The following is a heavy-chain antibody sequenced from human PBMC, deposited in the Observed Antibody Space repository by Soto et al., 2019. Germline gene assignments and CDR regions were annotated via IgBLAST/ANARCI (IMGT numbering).Heavy chain of an antibody. Sequence: EVQLVESGGGLVQPGGSLRLSCSASGFTFSSYAMHWVRQAPGKGLEYVSAISSNGGSTYYADSVKGRFTISRDNSKNTLDLQMSSLRAEDTAVYYCVKPIIKTGDYWGQGTLVTVSS. CDR3: VKPIIKTGDY. J-gene: IGHJ4*02. CDR1: GFTFSSYA. V-gene: IGHV3-64D*08. CDR2: ISSNGGST.